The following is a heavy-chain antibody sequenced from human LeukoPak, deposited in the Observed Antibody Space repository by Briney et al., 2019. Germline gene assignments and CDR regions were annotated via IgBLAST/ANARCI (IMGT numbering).Heavy chain of an antibody. J-gene: IGHJ4*02. CDR1: GFTFTDQY. CDR3: VREGEGPLSKDFDY. V-gene: IGHV1-2*02. D-gene: IGHD2/OR15-2a*01. Sequence: ASMTVSCKSSGFTFTDQYIHWVGQGPGQGLAWMGYIGPHSTFTSSPQEFQGRVTMTRDASMSTAYMELTRLTSDDTAVYYCVREGEGPLSKDFDYWGQGTLVTVSS. CDR2: IGPHSTFT.